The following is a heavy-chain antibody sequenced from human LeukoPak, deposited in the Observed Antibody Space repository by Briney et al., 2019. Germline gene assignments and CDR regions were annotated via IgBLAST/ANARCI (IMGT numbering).Heavy chain of an antibody. CDR1: GYTFTSYY. V-gene: IGHV1-46*01. Sequence: ASVKVSCKASGYTFTSYYMHWVRQAPGQGLEWMGIINPSGGGTTYAQKFQGRVTMTRDTSTSIVYMELSSLRSEDTAVYYCARILSYDSSGYYSPRFDYWGQGTLVTVS. D-gene: IGHD3-22*01. CDR2: INPSGGGT. J-gene: IGHJ4*02. CDR3: ARILSYDSSGYYSPRFDY.